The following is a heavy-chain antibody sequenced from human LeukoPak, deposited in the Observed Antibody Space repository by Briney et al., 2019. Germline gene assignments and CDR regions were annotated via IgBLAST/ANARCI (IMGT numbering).Heavy chain of an antibody. D-gene: IGHD6-6*01. Sequence: GGSLRLSCAASGFTFDDSAMHWVRQPPGKGLEWVSGISWNSGFIAYADSVKGRFTISRDNAKNSLYLQMNSLRAEDTALYYCAREWLAWGEYSRTNDAFDIWGQGTMVTVSS. CDR2: ISWNSGFI. CDR1: GFTFDDSA. V-gene: IGHV3-9*01. CDR3: AREWLAWGEYSRTNDAFDI. J-gene: IGHJ3*02.